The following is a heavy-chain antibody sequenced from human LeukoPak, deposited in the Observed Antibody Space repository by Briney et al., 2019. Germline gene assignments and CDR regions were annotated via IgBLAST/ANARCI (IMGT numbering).Heavy chain of an antibody. CDR1: AFTFSSYN. D-gene: IGHD6-19*01. V-gene: IGHV3-21*04. CDR3: ASWGLVRFDY. Sequence: GGSLRLSCAASAFTFSSYNLNWVRQAPGKGLEWVSSISSSSNYIYYADSVKGRFTISRDNAKNSLYLQMNSLRAEDTAVYYCASWGLVRFDYWGQGTLVTVSS. CDR2: ISSSSNYI. J-gene: IGHJ4*02.